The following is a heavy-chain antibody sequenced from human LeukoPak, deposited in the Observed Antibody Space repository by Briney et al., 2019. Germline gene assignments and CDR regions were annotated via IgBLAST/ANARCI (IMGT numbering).Heavy chain of an antibody. CDR1: GGSISSSSYY. Sequence: SETLSLTCTVSGGSISSSSYYWGWIRQAPGKGLEWIGSIYYSGSTYYNPSLKSRVTISVDTPKNQFSLKLSSVTAADTAVYYCARAGYSSSWFHYYYMDVWGKGTTVTVSS. V-gene: IGHV4-39*07. CDR2: IYYSGST. J-gene: IGHJ6*03. CDR3: ARAGYSSSWFHYYYMDV. D-gene: IGHD6-13*01.